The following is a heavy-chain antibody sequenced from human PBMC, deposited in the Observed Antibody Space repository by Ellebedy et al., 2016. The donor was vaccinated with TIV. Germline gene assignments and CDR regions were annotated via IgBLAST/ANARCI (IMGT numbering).Heavy chain of an antibody. J-gene: IGHJ6*02. CDR1: GYTFISYY. D-gene: IGHD2-21*02. Sequence: ASVKVSXXASGYTFISYYMHWLRQAPGQGLEWMGKINLSDGRTSHSQKFQGRVTMTEDTFTDTAYLELSSLRSEDSAVYYCGTGDWTFLGMDVWGPGTTVTVSS. CDR2: INLSDGRT. V-gene: IGHV1-46*01. CDR3: GTGDWTFLGMDV.